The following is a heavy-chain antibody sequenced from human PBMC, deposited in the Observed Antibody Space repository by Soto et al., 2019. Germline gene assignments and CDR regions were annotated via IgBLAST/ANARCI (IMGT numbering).Heavy chain of an antibody. J-gene: IGHJ4*02. CDR2: FYASGYT. Sequence: SETLSLTCAVSGGSISNYYWSWIRQPAGKGLEWIGRFYASGYTNYNPSLKSRVTMSLDISKNQFSLRLSSVTAADTAVYYCARGNQVAMSDYWGQGTLVTVSS. V-gene: IGHV4-4*07. CDR1: GGSISNYY. CDR3: ARGNQVAMSDY.